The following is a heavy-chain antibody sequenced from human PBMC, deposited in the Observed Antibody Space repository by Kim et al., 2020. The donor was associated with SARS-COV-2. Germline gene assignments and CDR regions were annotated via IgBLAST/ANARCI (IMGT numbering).Heavy chain of an antibody. V-gene: IGHV3-21*01. CDR2: ISSSSSYI. CDR1: GFTFSSYS. D-gene: IGHD3-3*01. Sequence: GGSLRLSCAASGFTFSSYSMNWVRQAPGKGLEWVSSISSSSSYIYYADSVKGRFTISRDNAKNSLYLQMNSLRAEDTAVYYCARDSYDFWSGYYMTSYYYYYMDVWGKGTTVTVSS. CDR3: ARDSYDFWSGYYMTSYYYYYMDV. J-gene: IGHJ6*03.